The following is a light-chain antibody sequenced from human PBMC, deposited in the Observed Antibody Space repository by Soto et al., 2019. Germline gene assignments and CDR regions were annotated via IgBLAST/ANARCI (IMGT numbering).Light chain of an antibody. J-gene: IGKJ1*01. CDR1: QSISRS. Sequence: DIQMTQSPSSLSASIGDRVTITCRASQSISRSLNWYQQKPGKAPKLLISAAYTVQSGVPSRFSGSGSGTDLTLTNNSLQLADFATYYCQQSYITLWTFGLGTKVEIK. CDR2: AAY. CDR3: QQSYITLWT. V-gene: IGKV1-39*01.